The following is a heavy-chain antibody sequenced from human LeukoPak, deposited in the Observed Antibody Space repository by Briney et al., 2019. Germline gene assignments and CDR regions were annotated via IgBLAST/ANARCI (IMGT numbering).Heavy chain of an antibody. Sequence: GGSLRLSCAASGFTFSSYDMHWVRQATGKGLEWVSAIGTAGDTYYPGSVKGRFTISRENAKNSLYLQMNSLRAGDTAVYYCARASVVRGVITFDYWGQGTLVTVSS. CDR1: GFTFSSYD. J-gene: IGHJ4*02. V-gene: IGHV3-13*01. CDR2: IGTAGDT. D-gene: IGHD3-10*01. CDR3: ARASVVRGVITFDY.